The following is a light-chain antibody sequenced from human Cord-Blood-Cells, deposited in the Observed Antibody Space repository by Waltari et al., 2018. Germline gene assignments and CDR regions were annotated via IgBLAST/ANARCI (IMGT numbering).Light chain of an antibody. J-gene: IGLJ2*01. CDR1: RSDVGGYNY. Sequence: QSALTQPAPVSGSPGPSITIPCTGTRSDVGGYNYVSWYQQHPGTAPKLMIYDVMNRPSGVSNRFSGSKSGNTASLTISGLQAEDEADYYCSSYTSSSTVVFGGGTKLTVL. V-gene: IGLV2-14*01. CDR3: SSYTSSSTVV. CDR2: DVM.